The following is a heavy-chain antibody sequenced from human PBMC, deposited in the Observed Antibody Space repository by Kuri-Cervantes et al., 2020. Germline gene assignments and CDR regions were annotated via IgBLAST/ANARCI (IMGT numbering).Heavy chain of an antibody. V-gene: IGHV3-30*18. CDR3: AKDSLKLPFDY. CDR1: GFTFSSYG. Sequence: GESLKISCAASGFTFSSYGMHWVRQAPGKGLEWVAVISYDGSNKYYADSVKGRFTISRDNSKNTLYLQMNSLRAEDTAVYYCAKDSLKLPFDYWGQGTLVTVSS. D-gene: IGHD1-7*01. CDR2: ISYDGSNK. J-gene: IGHJ4*02.